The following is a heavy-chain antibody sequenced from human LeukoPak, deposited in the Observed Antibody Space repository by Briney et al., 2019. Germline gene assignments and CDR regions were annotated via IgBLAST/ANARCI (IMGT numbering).Heavy chain of an antibody. V-gene: IGHV7-4-1*02. CDR3: ARYPPRRAVVAANYYYGMDV. J-gene: IGHJ6*02. D-gene: IGHD2-15*01. Sequence: ASVKVSCKASGYTFTSYAMNWVRQAPGQGLEWMGWINTNTGNPSYAQGFTGRFVFSLDTSVSTAYPQISSLKAEDTAVYYCARYPPRRAVVAANYYYGMDVWGQGTTVTVSS. CDR1: GYTFTSYA. CDR2: INTNTGNP.